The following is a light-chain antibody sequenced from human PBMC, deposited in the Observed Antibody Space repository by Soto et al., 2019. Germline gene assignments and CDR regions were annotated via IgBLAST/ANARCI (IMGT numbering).Light chain of an antibody. CDR3: QQSFSTPPT. CDR2: AAS. J-gene: IGKJ1*01. CDR1: QSISSF. V-gene: IGKV1-39*01. Sequence: DIQMTQSPSSVSASVLERFTITCRASQSISSFLTWYQQKAGKAPKLLIYAASSLQSGVPSRFSGSGSGTDFTLTISSLQPEDFASYYCQQSFSTPPTFGQGTKVDIK.